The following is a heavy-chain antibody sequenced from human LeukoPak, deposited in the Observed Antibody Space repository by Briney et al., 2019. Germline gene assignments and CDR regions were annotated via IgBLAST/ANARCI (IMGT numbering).Heavy chain of an antibody. V-gene: IGHV4-34*01. D-gene: IGHD3-10*01. Sequence: PSETLSLTCAVYGGPFSGYYWSWIRLPPGKGLEWIGEINHSGSTNYNPSLKSRVTISVDTSKNQFSLKLSSVTAADTAVYYCARGWFGYYNWFDPWGQGTLVTVSS. CDR3: ARGWFGYYNWFDP. J-gene: IGHJ5*02. CDR2: INHSGST. CDR1: GGPFSGYY.